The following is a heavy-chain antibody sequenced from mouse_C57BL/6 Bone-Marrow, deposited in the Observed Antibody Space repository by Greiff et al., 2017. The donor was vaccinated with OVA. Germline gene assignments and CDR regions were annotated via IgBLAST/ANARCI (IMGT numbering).Heavy chain of an antibody. Sequence: VQVVESGAELARPGASVKLSCKASGYTFTSYGISWVKQRTGQGLEWIGEIYPRSGNTYYNEKFKGKATLTADKSSSTAYMELRSLTSEDSAVYFCARRRQLRRGAMDYWGQGTSVTVSS. V-gene: IGHV1-81*01. D-gene: IGHD3-2*02. CDR3: ARRRQLRRGAMDY. CDR2: IYPRSGNT. J-gene: IGHJ4*01. CDR1: GYTFTSYG.